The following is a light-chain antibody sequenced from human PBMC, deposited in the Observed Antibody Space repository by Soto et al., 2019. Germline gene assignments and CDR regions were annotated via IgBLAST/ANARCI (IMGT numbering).Light chain of an antibody. CDR2: EVT. CDR1: SSDVGGYNY. J-gene: IGLJ2*01. Sequence: QSALTQPASVSGSPGQSITISCTGTSSDVGGYNYVSWYQQHPGRAPKLMIYEVTYRPSGVSNRFSGSKSGNTASLTISGLQAEDEADYYCSSSTSRSTVVFGGGTKLTVL. V-gene: IGLV2-14*01. CDR3: SSSTSRSTVV.